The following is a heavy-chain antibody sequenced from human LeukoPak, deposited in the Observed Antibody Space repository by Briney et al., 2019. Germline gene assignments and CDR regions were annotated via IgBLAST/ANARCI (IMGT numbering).Heavy chain of an antibody. Sequence: GGSLRLSCAASGFTFSSYWMSWVRQAPGKGLEWVAYIKHDGSAKNYVDSVKGRFTISRDNAKNSLYLQMNSLRAEDTAVYYCARDAKWFDPWGQGTLVTVSS. CDR3: ARDAKWFDP. CDR2: IKHDGSAK. CDR1: GFTFSSYW. J-gene: IGHJ5*02. V-gene: IGHV3-7*03.